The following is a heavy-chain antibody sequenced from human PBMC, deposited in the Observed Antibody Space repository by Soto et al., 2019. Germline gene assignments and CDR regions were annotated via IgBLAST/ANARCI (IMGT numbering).Heavy chain of an antibody. CDR3: ARASGTGTYYYYYYGMDV. V-gene: IGHV1-8*01. CDR2: MNPNSGNT. CDR1: GYTFTSYD. J-gene: IGHJ6*02. Sequence: ASVKVSCKASGYTFTSYDINWARQATGQGLEWMGWMNPNSGNTGYAQKFQGRVTMTRNTSISTAYMELSSLRSEDTAVYYCARASGTGTYYYYYYGMDVWGQGTTVTVSS. D-gene: IGHD1-1*01.